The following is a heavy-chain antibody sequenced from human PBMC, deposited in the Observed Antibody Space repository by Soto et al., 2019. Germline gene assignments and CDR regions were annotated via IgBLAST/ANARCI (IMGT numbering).Heavy chain of an antibody. D-gene: IGHD3-16*01. CDR2: ITGSGSTT. J-gene: IGHJ4*01. Sequence: EVQLMESGGGLVQPGGSLRLSCAASGFTFSSYAMSWVRQAPGKGLEWVSVITGSGSTTYYADSVKGRFTISRDNSKNSLYLQMNSLRAEDTAVYYCSRSGGDLCYWGHPTLVTLSS. CDR3: SRSGGDLCY. V-gene: IGHV3-23*01. CDR1: GFTFSSYA.